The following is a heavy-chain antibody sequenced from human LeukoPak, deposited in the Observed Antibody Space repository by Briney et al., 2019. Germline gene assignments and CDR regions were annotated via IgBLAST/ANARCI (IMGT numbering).Heavy chain of an antibody. V-gene: IGHV3-30-3*01. CDR3: ARDSGGNSEY. CDR1: GVTFSSYA. CDR2: ISYAGTNK. J-gene: IGHJ4*02. D-gene: IGHD2-15*01. Sequence: GGSLRLSCAASGVTFSSYAMHWVRQAPGKGVEGGAVISYAGTNKYYADSVKGRFTISRDNSKNTLYLQMNSLRAEDTAVYYCARDSGGNSEYWGQGTLVTVSS.